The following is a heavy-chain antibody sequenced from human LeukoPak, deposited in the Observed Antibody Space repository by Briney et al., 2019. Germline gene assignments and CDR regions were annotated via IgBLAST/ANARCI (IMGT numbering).Heavy chain of an antibody. Sequence: SETLSLTCTVSGGSISSSSYYWGWIRQPPGKGLEWIGSIYYSGSTYYNPSLKSRVTISLDTSKNQFSLKLSSVTAADTAVYYCATSRQLLDNWLDPWGQGTLVTVSS. CDR3: ATSRQLLDNWLDP. CDR2: IYYSGST. V-gene: IGHV4-39*01. D-gene: IGHD2-2*01. J-gene: IGHJ5*02. CDR1: GGSISSSSYY.